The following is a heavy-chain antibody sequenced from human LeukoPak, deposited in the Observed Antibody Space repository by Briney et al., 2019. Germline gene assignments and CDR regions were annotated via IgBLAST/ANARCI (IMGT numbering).Heavy chain of an antibody. D-gene: IGHD5-12*01. Sequence: SETLSLTCTVSGGSISSSSYYWGWIRQPPGKGLEWIGSIYYSGSTYYNPSLKSRVTISVDTSKNQFSLKLSSVTAADTAVYYCARQSRGWLQLGVDYWGQGTLVTVSS. J-gene: IGHJ4*02. CDR3: ARQSRGWLQLGVDY. V-gene: IGHV4-39*01. CDR2: IYYSGST. CDR1: GGSISSSSYY.